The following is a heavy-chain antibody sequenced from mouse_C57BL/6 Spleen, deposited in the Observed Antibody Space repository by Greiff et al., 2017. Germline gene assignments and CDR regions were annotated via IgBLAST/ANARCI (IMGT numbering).Heavy chain of an antibody. D-gene: IGHD1-1*01. V-gene: IGHV1-66*01. CDR2: IYPGSGNT. Sequence: VQLQQSGPELVKPGASVKISCKASGYSFTSYYIHWVKQRPGQGLEWIGWIYPGSGNTKYNEKFKGKATLTADTSSSTAYMQLSSLTSEDSAVYYCARGGYYYGSSPLYYFDYWGQGTTLTVSS. CDR1: GYSFTSYY. J-gene: IGHJ2*01. CDR3: ARGGYYYGSSPLYYFDY.